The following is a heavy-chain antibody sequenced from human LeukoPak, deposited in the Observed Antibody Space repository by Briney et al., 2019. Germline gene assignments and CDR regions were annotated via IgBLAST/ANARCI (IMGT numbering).Heavy chain of an antibody. D-gene: IGHD3-22*01. CDR2: IYYSGST. V-gene: IGHV4-30-4*01. CDR1: GGSISSGDYY. Sequence: SGTLSLTCTVSGGSISSGDYYWSWIRQPPGKGLEWIGYIYYSGSTYYNPSLKSRVTISVDTSKNQFSLKLSSVTAADTAVYYCARLYDSSGYYYFDYWGQGTLVTVSS. CDR3: ARLYDSSGYYYFDY. J-gene: IGHJ4*02.